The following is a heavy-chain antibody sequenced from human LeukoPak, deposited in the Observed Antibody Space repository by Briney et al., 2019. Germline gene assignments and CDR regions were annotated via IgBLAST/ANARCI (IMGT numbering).Heavy chain of an antibody. D-gene: IGHD2-15*01. J-gene: IGHJ5*02. Sequence: ASVKVSCKASGYTFTGYYIHWVRQAPGQGLEWVGWINPNSGGTNYAQKFQGRVTMTRDTSISTAYMELSRLRSDDTAVYYCARDRHLGYCSGGSCSSGVWWFDPWGQGTLVTVSS. CDR1: GYTFTGYY. CDR3: ARDRHLGYCSGGSCSSGVWWFDP. V-gene: IGHV1-2*02. CDR2: INPNSGGT.